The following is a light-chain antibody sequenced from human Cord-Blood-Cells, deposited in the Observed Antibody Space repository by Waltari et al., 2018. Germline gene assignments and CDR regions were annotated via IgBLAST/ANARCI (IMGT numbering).Light chain of an antibody. CDR2: DVS. J-gene: IGLJ1*01. CDR1: SSDVGGYNY. CDR3: SSYTSSSILYV. V-gene: IGLV2-14*01. Sequence: QSALTQPASVSGSPGQSITISCTGTSSDVGGYNYVSWYQQHPGKAPKRMIYDVSKRPSGVSNRFSGSKSGNTASLTISGLQAEDEADYYCSSYTSSSILYVFGTGTKVTVL.